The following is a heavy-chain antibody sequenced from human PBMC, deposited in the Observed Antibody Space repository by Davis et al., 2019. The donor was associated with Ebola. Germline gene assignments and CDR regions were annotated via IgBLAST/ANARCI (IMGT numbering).Heavy chain of an antibody. CDR1: GFTVSSNY. V-gene: IGHV3-11*04. J-gene: IGHJ4*02. Sequence: GESLKISCAASGFTVSSNYMSWDRQAPGKGLEWVSYISSSGSTIYYADSVKGRFTISRDNAKNTLYLQMNSLRAEDTAVYYCARDGSRYYYDSSGYAHFDYWGQGTLVTASS. CDR2: ISSSGSTI. CDR3: ARDGSRYYYDSSGYAHFDY. D-gene: IGHD3-22*01.